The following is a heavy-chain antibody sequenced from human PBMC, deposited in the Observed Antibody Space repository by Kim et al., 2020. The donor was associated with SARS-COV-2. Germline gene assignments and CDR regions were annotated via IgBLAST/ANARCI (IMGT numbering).Heavy chain of an antibody. D-gene: IGHD3-22*01. CDR3: AKGPLVVIQVYYFDY. CDR1: GFTFSSYG. CDR2: ISYDGSNK. V-gene: IGHV3-30*18. Sequence: GGSLRLSCAASGFTFSSYGMHWVRQAPGKGLEWVAVISYDGSNKYYADSVKGRFTISRDNSKNTLYLQMNSLRAEDTAVYYCAKGPLVVIQVYYFDYWGQGTLVTVSS. J-gene: IGHJ4*02.